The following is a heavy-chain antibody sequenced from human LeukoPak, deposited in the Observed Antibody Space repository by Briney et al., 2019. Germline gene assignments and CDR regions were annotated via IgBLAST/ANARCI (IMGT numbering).Heavy chain of an antibody. Sequence: GGSLRLSCAASGFSFSDFEMNWVRQAPGKGLVWVSRINSDGSSTSYADSVKGRFTISRDNAKNTLYLQMNSLRAEDTAVYYCARLYGDYFDYWGQGTLVTVSS. J-gene: IGHJ4*02. D-gene: IGHD4-17*01. CDR3: ARLYGDYFDY. V-gene: IGHV3-74*01. CDR1: GFSFSDFE. CDR2: INSDGSST.